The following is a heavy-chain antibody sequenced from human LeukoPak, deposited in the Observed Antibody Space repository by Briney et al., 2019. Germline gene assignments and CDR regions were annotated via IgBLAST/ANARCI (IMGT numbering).Heavy chain of an antibody. CDR1: GFTFSNAW. D-gene: IGHD6-13*01. J-gene: IGHJ4*02. Sequence: GGSLRLPCAASGFTFSNAWMSWVRQAPGKGLEWVGRIKSKTDGGTTDYAAPVKGRFTISRDDSKNTLYLQMNSLKTEDTAVYYCTTDVAAAGTEDYHDRGWGQGTLVTVSS. CDR2: IKSKTDGGTT. CDR3: TTDVAAAGTEDYHDRG. V-gene: IGHV3-15*01.